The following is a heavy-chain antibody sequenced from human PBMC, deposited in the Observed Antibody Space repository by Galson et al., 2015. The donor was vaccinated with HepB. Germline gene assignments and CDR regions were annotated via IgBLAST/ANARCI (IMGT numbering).Heavy chain of an antibody. V-gene: IGHV1-18*01. CDR1: GYTFTSYG. Sequence: SVKVSCKASGYTFTSYGISWVRQAPGQGLEWMGWISAYNGNTNYAQKLQGRVTMTTDTSTSTAYMELRSLRSDDTAVYYCARDVGYYDSRNLYYYYGMDVWGQGTTVTVSS. D-gene: IGHD3-22*01. CDR3: ARDVGYYDSRNLYYYYGMDV. J-gene: IGHJ6*02. CDR2: ISAYNGNT.